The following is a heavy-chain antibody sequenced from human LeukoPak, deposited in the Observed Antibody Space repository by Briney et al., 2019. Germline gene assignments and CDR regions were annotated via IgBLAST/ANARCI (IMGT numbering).Heavy chain of an antibody. CDR1: GFTFSSYA. Sequence: GGSLRLSCAAPGFTFSSYAMHWVRQAPGKGLEWVAVTSYDGSYKFYADSVKGRFTTSSDNSKNTLYLQMNSLRAEDTAIYFCARGYVVVVPAATSFDKWGQGTLVTVSS. CDR2: TSYDGSYK. D-gene: IGHD2-2*01. J-gene: IGHJ4*02. CDR3: ARGYVVVVPAATSFDK. V-gene: IGHV3-30-3*01.